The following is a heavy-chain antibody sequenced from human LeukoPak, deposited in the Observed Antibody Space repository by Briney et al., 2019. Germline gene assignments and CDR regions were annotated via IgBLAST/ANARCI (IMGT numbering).Heavy chain of an antibody. Sequence: GGCLRLSCAASGFAFNTYAMDWVRQAPGEGREWVALIWNDGIHNLYSNSVRGQFTISRNNSKDTVSLQINNLRPEDTAVYYCAREIFGSGSYPDIWGQGTLVTVSS. CDR1: GFAFNTYA. CDR3: AREIFGSGSYPDI. J-gene: IGHJ4*02. D-gene: IGHD3-10*01. CDR2: IWNDGIHN. V-gene: IGHV3-33*01.